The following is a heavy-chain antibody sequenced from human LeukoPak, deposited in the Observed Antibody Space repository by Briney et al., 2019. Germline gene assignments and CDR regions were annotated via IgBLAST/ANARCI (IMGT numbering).Heavy chain of an antibody. Sequence: SVKVSCKASGGTFSSYAISWVRQAPGQGLEWMGRIIPIFGTANYAQKFQGRVTITTDESTSTAYMELSSLRSEDTAVYYCAREDSSGYYPGGYYYYYMDVWGKGTTVTVSS. D-gene: IGHD3-22*01. CDR2: IIPIFGTA. V-gene: IGHV1-69*05. CDR1: GGTFSSYA. CDR3: AREDSSGYYPGGYYYYYMDV. J-gene: IGHJ6*03.